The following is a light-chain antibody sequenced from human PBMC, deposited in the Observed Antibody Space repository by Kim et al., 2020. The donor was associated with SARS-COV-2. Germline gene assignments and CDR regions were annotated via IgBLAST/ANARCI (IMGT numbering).Light chain of an antibody. Sequence: SYELTQPPSVSVSPGQTATILCSGDNLGGRYVSWYQQRPGQTPVLVMYQDIERPSGIPDRFSGSNSGNTATLTISGTQAMDEADYYCQAWDNNAAIFGGGTQLTVL. J-gene: IGLJ2*01. CDR3: QAWDNNAAI. CDR1: NLGGRY. CDR2: QDI. V-gene: IGLV3-1*01.